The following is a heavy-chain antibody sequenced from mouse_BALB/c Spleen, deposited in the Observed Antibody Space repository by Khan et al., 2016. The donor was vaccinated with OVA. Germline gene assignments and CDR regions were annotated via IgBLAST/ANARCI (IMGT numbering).Heavy chain of an antibody. V-gene: IGHV2-2*03. CDR2: IWGGGST. D-gene: IGHD2-14*01. J-gene: IGHJ4*01. Sequence: VELVESGPGLVQPSQSLSITCTVSGFSLTSYGVHWVRQSPGKGLEWLGDIWGGGSTDYNAAFISSLSISKDNSKSQVVCKRNSLQSNDTAIYYCSRIFICTTDYAMDYRGQGTSVTVSS. CDR3: SRIFICTTDYAMDY. CDR1: GFSLTSYG.